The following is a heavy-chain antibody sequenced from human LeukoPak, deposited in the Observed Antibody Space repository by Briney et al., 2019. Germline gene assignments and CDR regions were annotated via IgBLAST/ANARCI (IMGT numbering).Heavy chain of an antibody. V-gene: IGHV4-59*01. CDR3: ARGAAVVDP. J-gene: IGHJ5*02. D-gene: IGHD6-13*01. CDR1: GDSISSFY. Sequence: PSETLSLTCTVSGDSISSFYWSWIRQPPGKGLEWIGFVHYSGSTNYNPSLKSRVTISVDTSKNQFSLKLNSVTAADTAIYYCARGAAVVDPWGQGTLVTVSS. CDR2: VHYSGST.